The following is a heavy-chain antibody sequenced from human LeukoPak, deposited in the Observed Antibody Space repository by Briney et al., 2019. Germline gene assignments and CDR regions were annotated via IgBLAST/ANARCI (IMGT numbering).Heavy chain of an antibody. J-gene: IGHJ4*02. V-gene: IGHV1-69*04. D-gene: IGHD4-17*01. CDR2: IVPILGIA. CDR3: ARIYGDYADD. CDR1: GGTFSSYA. Sequence: SVKVSCKASGGTFSSYAISWVRQAPGQGLEWMGRIVPILGIANYAQKFQGRVTITADKSTSTAYMELSSLRSEDTAVYYCARIYGDYADDWGQGTLVTVSS.